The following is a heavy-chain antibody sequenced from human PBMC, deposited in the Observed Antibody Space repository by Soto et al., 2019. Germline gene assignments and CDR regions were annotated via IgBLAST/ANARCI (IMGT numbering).Heavy chain of an antibody. Sequence: QVQLAQSANEVKKPGASVRVSCKAAGYTFIRYGIAWVRQAPGQGLEWMGWISPYNDYTVYAQKFQGRVSMTADTSTXTXYXDLRGLKSDDTAVYYCARGGYYDNSWGKLSHYGLDVWGQGTSVSVSS. J-gene: IGHJ6*02. V-gene: IGHV1-18*01. D-gene: IGHD3-16*01. CDR1: GYTFIRYG. CDR2: ISPYNDYT. CDR3: ARGGYYDNSWGKLSHYGLDV.